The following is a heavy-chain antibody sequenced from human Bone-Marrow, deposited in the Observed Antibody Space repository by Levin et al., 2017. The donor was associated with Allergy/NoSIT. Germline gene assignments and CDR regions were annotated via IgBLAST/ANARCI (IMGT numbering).Heavy chain of an antibody. CDR1: GYTFSNYG. CDR3: TRDLVLDGFDI. J-gene: IGHJ3*02. V-gene: IGHV1-18*01. D-gene: IGHD3-10*01. CDR2: ISNYQRNT. Sequence: SVKVSCKASGYTFSNYGISWVRQAPGQGLEWVGRISNYQRNTNYADKFQGRVTITTDTSTSTTFMELRSLKSDDTAVYYCTRDLVLDGFDIWGLGTMVTVSS.